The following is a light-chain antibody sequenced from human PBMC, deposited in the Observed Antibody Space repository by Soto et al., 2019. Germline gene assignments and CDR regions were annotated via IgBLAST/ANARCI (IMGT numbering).Light chain of an antibody. CDR2: GAS. J-gene: IGKJ1*01. Sequence: IVMTQSPATLSVSPWERATLSCRASQSVSSNLAWYQQKPGQAPRLLIYGASTRATGIPARFSGSGSGTEFTLTISSLQPDDFATYYCQQYNSYSRTFGQGTKVDIK. CDR3: QQYNSYSRT. CDR1: QSVSSN. V-gene: IGKV3-15*01.